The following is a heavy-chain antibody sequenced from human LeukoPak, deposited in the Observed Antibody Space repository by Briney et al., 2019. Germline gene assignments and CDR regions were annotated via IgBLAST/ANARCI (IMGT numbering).Heavy chain of an antibody. V-gene: IGHV3-23*01. D-gene: IGHD4-17*01. CDR1: GFTFNNYA. CDR2: ICDSGCCT. CDR3: ARTSTVTANFDY. J-gene: IGHJ4*02. Sequence: GGALRLSCAASGFTFNNYAMSGVRQAPGKGLEWVSAICDSGCCTYYADSVRGRFNISRENSKNILYLKMNSLRAEDTAVYKCARTSTVTANFDYWGQGTLVTV.